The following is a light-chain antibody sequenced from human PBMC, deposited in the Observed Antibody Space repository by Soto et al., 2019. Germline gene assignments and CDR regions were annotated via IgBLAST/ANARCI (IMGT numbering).Light chain of an antibody. CDR1: QSVSNN. CDR3: QQSSSSPIT. V-gene: IGKV3-20*01. Sequence: EIVLTQSPGTLSLSPGERATLSCRASQSVSNNVAWYQQKPGQAPRLLMYAASSRASGIPDRFSGSGSGTDFTLTISRLEPEDFAVYYCQQSSSSPITFGQGTRLEIK. J-gene: IGKJ5*01. CDR2: AAS.